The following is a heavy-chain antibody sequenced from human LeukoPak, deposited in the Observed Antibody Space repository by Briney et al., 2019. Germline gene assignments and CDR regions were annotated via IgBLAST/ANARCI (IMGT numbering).Heavy chain of an antibody. CDR1: GYTFTSYG. V-gene: IGHV1-18*01. CDR2: INAYNGNT. D-gene: IGHD3-9*01. J-gene: IGHJ4*02. CDR3: ARGLPARYDILTHDY. Sequence: GASVKVSCKASGYTFTSYGISWVRQAPGQGLEWMGWINAYNGNTNYAQKLQGRVTMTTDTSTSTAYMELRSLRSDDTAVYYCARGLPARYDILTHDYWGQGTLVTVSS.